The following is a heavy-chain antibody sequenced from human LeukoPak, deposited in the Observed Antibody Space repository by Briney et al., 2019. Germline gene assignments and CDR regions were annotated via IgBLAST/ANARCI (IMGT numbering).Heavy chain of an antibody. Sequence: GGSLRLSCAASGFTFSTYAMSWVRQAPGKGLEWVSAISGSAGSTYYADSVNGRFTISRDNSKNTLYLQMNSLRAEDTAVYYCAKAASKRTDYGDYAFYYYMDVWGKGTTVTISS. J-gene: IGHJ6*03. CDR1: GFTFSTYA. CDR2: ISGSAGST. CDR3: AKAASKRTDYGDYAFYYYMDV. V-gene: IGHV3-23*01. D-gene: IGHD4-17*01.